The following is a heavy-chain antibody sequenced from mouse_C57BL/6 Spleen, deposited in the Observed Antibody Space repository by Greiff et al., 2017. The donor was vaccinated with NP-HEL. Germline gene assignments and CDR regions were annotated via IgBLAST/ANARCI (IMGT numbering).Heavy chain of an antibody. J-gene: IGHJ4*01. D-gene: IGHD1-1*01. Sequence: QVQLQQPGAELVKPGASVKLSCKASGYTFTSYWMHWVKQRPGQGLEWIGMIHPNSGSTNYNEKFKSKATLTVDKSSSTAYMQLSSLTSEDSAVYYCARENGSSYYAMDYWGQGTSVTVSS. V-gene: IGHV1-64*01. CDR3: ARENGSSYYAMDY. CDR2: IHPNSGST. CDR1: GYTFTSYW.